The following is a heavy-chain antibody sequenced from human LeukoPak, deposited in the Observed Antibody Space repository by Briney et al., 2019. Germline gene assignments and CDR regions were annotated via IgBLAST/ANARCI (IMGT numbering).Heavy chain of an antibody. D-gene: IGHD2-15*01. V-gene: IGHV4-39*01. CDR2: IYYSGST. J-gene: IGHJ3*02. Sequence: SETLSLTCTVSGGSISSSSYYWGWIRQPPGKGLEWIGSIYYSGSTYYNPSLKRRVTISVDTSKNQFSLKLSSVTAADTAVYYCARLLPNCSGGSCYSVSAFDIWGQGTMVTVSS. CDR1: GGSISSSSYY. CDR3: ARLLPNCSGGSCYSVSAFDI.